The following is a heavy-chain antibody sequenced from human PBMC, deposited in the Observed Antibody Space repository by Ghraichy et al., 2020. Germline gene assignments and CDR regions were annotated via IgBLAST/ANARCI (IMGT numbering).Heavy chain of an antibody. J-gene: IGHJ2*01. Sequence: SVKVSCKASGGTFSSYAISWVRQAPGQGLEWMGGIIPIFGTANYAQKFQGRVTITADESTSTAYMELSSLRSEDTAVYYCARDRELGGHWYFDLWGRGTLVTVSS. D-gene: IGHD7-27*01. CDR1: GGTFSSYA. CDR2: IIPIFGTA. V-gene: IGHV1-69*13. CDR3: ARDRELGGHWYFDL.